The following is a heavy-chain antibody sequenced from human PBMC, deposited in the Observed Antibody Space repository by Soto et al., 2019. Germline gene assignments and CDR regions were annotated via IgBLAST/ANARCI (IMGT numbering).Heavy chain of an antibody. J-gene: IGHJ5*02. V-gene: IGHV2-5*02. CDR1: GFSLTTSGVG. Sequence: QITLKESGPTLVKPTQTLTLTCTFSGFSLTTSGVGVGWIRQPPGRALEWLALIYWDDDKRYSPSLKSRLTTTKDTSKNQLVLTMANMDPVDTATYYRAHKPYYRGGISFDPWGQGTLVTVSS. CDR2: IYWDDDK. D-gene: IGHD3-10*01. CDR3: AHKPYYRGGISFDP.